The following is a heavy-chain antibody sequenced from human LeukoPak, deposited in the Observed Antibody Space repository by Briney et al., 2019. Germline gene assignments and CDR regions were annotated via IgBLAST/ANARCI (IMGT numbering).Heavy chain of an antibody. CDR3: ARVTDCSGGSCYSQYYFDY. J-gene: IGHJ4*02. D-gene: IGHD2-15*01. CDR2: ISGSGGST. CDR1: GFTFSSYG. V-gene: IGHV3-23*01. Sequence: GGTLRLSCAASGFTFSSYGMSWVRQAPGKGLEWVSAISGSGGSTYYADSVKGRFTISRDNSKNTLYLQMNSLRAEDTAVYYCARVTDCSGGSCYSQYYFDYWGQGTLVTVSS.